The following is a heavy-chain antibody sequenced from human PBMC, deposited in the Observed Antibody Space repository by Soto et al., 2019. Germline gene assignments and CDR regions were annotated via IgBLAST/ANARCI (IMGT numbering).Heavy chain of an antibody. D-gene: IGHD6-19*01. CDR1: GFTFDDYV. CDR2: ISWNSGSI. CDR3: AKDLAVAGDYYYYGMDV. V-gene: IGHV3-9*01. J-gene: IGHJ6*02. Sequence: EVQLVESGGGLVQPGRSLRLSCVASGFTFDDYVMHWVRQAPGKGLEWVSGISWNSGSIGYADSVKGRFTISRDNAKNXXYLQMNSLRPEDTALYYCAKDLAVAGDYYYYGMDVWGQGTTVTVSS.